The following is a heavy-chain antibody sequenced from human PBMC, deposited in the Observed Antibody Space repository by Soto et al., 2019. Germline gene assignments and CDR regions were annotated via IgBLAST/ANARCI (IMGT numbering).Heavy chain of an antibody. V-gene: IGHV4-59*08. D-gene: IGHD2-21*01. CDR2: IYYSGST. J-gene: IGHJ5*02. CDR3: ARQPTTGDTDLWFDP. Sequence: SETLSLTCTVAGGSIGSYDWSWVRQPPGKGLEWLGYIYYSGSTIYNPSLTSRVSISVDTSKNEFSLKLRSVTAADTAVYYCARQPTTGDTDLWFDPWGQGTLVTVSS. CDR1: GGSIGSYD.